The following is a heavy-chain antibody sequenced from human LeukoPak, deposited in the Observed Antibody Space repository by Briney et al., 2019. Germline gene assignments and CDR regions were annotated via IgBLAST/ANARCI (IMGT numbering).Heavy chain of an antibody. CDR2: IYYSGST. Sequence: PSVTLSLTCTVSGGSNSRYYWSWPREPPQKALVGVGYIYYSGSTNYNPSLKSRVTISVDTSKNQFSLDLTSVTAADTAVYYCARGVPSPHAGEGATSFDSWGQGTQVTVSS. V-gene: IGHV4-59*12. J-gene: IGHJ4*02. CDR1: GGSNSRYY. CDR3: ARGVPSPHAGEGATSFDS. D-gene: IGHD4/OR15-4a*01.